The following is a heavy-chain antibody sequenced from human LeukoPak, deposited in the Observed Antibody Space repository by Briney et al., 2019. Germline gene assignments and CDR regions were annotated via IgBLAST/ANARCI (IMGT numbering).Heavy chain of an antibody. CDR3: AREVYGSGSYRFDY. CDR1: GHTFTGYY. CDR2: INPNSGGT. V-gene: IGHV1-2*02. Sequence: ASVKVSCKASGHTFTGYYMHWVRQAPGQGLEWMGWINPNSGGTNYAQKFQGRVTMTRDTSISTAYMELSRLRSDDTAVYYCAREVYGSGSYRFDYWGQGTLVTVSS. J-gene: IGHJ4*02. D-gene: IGHD3-10*01.